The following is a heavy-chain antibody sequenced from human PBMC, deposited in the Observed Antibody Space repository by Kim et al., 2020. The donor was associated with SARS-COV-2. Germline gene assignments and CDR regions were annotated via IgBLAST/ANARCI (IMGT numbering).Heavy chain of an antibody. D-gene: IGHD3-22*01. Sequence: SETLSLTCTVSGGSISSGGYYWSWIRQHPGKGLEWIGYIYYSGSTYYNPSLKSRVTISVDTSKNQFSLKLSSVTAADTAVYYCARGQGLLTMLVVVVGAFGHGGQGTLVTVST. CDR2: IYYSGST. J-gene: IGHJ4*02. CDR1: GGSISSGGYY. V-gene: IGHV4-31*03. CDR3: ARGQGLLTMLVVVVGAFGH.